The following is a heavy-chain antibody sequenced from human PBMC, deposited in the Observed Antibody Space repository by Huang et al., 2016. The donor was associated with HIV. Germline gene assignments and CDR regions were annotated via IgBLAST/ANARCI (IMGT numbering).Heavy chain of an antibody. D-gene: IGHD1-26*01. CDR2: ISSSGNDI. Sequence: QVQLVESGGGLVKPGGSLRLSCAASGFTFSDNYMSWIRQAPGKRLEGVSYISSSGNDIYYTDSVKGRFTISRDNAKNSLYLQMNSLRAEDTAVYYCARSSGELGAPHNWGQGTLVTVSS. V-gene: IGHV3-11*01. CDR3: ARSSGELGAPHN. CDR1: GFTFSDNY. J-gene: IGHJ4*02.